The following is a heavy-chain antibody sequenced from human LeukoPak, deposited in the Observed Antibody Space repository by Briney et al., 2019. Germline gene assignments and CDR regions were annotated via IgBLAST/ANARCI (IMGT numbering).Heavy chain of an antibody. CDR2: INPSSGGT. J-gene: IGHJ4*02. D-gene: IGHD6-13*01. V-gene: IGHV1-2*02. Sequence: ASVKVSCKTSGYTFTSYYIHWVRQAPGQGLEWMGWINPSSGGTEYAQKFQGRVTITGDTSISTAYMELSRLRSDDTAVYYCARHRGSSWYVDYWGQGTLVTVSS. CDR3: ARHRGSSWYVDY. CDR1: GYTFTSYY.